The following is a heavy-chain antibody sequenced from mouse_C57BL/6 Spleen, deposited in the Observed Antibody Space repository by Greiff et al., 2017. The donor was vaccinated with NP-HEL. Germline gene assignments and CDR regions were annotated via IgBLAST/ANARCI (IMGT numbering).Heavy chain of an antibody. J-gene: IGHJ3*01. Sequence: VQLQQSGPELVKPGASVKISCKASGYSFTSYYIHWVKQRPGQGLEWIGWIYPGSGNTKYNEKFKGKATLTADTSSSTAYMQLSSLTSEDSAVYYCARGGNLAWFAYWGQGTLVTVSA. CDR3: ARGGNLAWFAY. V-gene: IGHV1-66*01. CDR1: GYSFTSYY. CDR2: IYPGSGNT.